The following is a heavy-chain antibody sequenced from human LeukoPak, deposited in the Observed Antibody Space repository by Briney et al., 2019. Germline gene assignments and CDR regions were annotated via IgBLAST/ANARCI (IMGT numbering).Heavy chain of an antibody. D-gene: IGHD5-12*01. V-gene: IGHV1-8*01. J-gene: IGHJ4*02. CDR3: ARDQLAFSGYDTLFDY. Sequence: ASVKVSCKASGYTFTTHDINWVRQATGQGLEWLGWMSPNSGDTGYAQKFQGRVTMTSDSSISTAYMELSSLRSEDTAVYYCARDQLAFSGYDTLFDYWGQGTLVAVSS. CDR1: GYTFTTHD. CDR2: MSPNSGDT.